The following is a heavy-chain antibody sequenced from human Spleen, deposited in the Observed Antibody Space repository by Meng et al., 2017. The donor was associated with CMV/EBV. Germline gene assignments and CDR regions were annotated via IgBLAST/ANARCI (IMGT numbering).Heavy chain of an antibody. CDR1: GYILTGYY. CDR2: INPNSGGT. Sequence: CKASGYILTGYYIHWVRQAPGQGLEWMGWINPNSGGTNYAHKFQGTITMTRDTSISTAYMELNRLRSNDTALYFCARGVGAPGWFDPWGQGTLVTVSS. D-gene: IGHD1-26*01. J-gene: IGHJ5*02. V-gene: IGHV1-2*02. CDR3: ARGVGAPGWFDP.